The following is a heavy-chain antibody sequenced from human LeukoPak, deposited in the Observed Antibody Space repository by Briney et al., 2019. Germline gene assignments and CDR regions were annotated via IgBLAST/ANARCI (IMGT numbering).Heavy chain of an antibody. V-gene: IGHV1-18*01. CDR3: ARDYRDDFWSGYFDP. D-gene: IGHD3-3*01. CDR1: GYTFTSYG. CDR2: ISVYNGNT. J-gene: IGHJ5*02. Sequence: GASVKVSCKASGYTFTSYGISWVRQAPGQGLEWMEWISVYNGNTNYAQKLRGRVTMTTDTSTSTAYMELRSLRSDNTAVYYCARDYRDDFWSGYFDPWGQGTLVTVSS.